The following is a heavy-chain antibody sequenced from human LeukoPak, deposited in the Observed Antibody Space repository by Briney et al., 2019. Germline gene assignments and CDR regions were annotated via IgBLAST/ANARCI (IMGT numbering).Heavy chain of an antibody. CDR1: GGSISSGGYS. J-gene: IGHJ4*02. V-gene: IGHV4-30-2*01. CDR3: ARGIHCTTASCYLDY. Sequence: SETLSLTCAVSGGSISSGGYSWSWIRPPPGKGLEWIGYIYHSGGTYYNPSLRSRVTISVDNSKNQFSLNLTSLTAADTAVYYCARGIHCTTASCYLDYWGQGTLVTVSS. CDR2: IYHSGGT. D-gene: IGHD2-2*01.